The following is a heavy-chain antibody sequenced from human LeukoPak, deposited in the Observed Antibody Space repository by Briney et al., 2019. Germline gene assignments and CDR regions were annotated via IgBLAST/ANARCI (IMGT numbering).Heavy chain of an antibody. J-gene: IGHJ4*02. Sequence: GASLRLSCAASGFTFSSYAMSWVRQAPGKGLEWVSAISGSGGSTYYADSVKGRFTISRDNSKNTLYLQMNSLRAEDTAVYYCAKPSSHQWLVRVLFDYWGQGTLVTVSS. CDR2: ISGSGGST. CDR1: GFTFSSYA. D-gene: IGHD6-19*01. CDR3: AKPSSHQWLVRVLFDY. V-gene: IGHV3-23*01.